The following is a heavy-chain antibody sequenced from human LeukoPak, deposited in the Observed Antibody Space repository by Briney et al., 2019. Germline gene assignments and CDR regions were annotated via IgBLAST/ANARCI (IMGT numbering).Heavy chain of an antibody. CDR1: GGSISSYY. Sequence: SETLSLTCTVSGGSISSYYWSWVRQPPGKGLEWSGYIYYSGSTNYNPSLKSRVTISVDTSKNQFSLKLSSVTAADTAVYYCERNLAAEAGSYYYYMDVWGKGTTVTVSS. V-gene: IGHV4-59*01. CDR2: IYYSGST. D-gene: IGHD6-13*01. J-gene: IGHJ6*03. CDR3: ERNLAAEAGSYYYYMDV.